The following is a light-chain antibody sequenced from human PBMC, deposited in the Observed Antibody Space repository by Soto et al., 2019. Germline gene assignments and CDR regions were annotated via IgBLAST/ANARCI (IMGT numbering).Light chain of an antibody. CDR2: AAS. CDR1: QGISSS. CDR3: QQLKSYPLT. J-gene: IGKJ4*01. Sequence: DIHLTQSPSFLSASVGDRVTITYRASQGISSSLAWYQQRPGKAPKLLIYAASSLQIGVPSRFSGSGSGRDFTLTISSLQPEDFATYYCQQLKSYPLTFGGGTKLQIK. V-gene: IGKV1-9*01.